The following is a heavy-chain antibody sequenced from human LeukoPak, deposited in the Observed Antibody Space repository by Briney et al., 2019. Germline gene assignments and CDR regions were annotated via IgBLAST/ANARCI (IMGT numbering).Heavy chain of an antibody. Sequence: GGSLRLSCAASGSTFSSYSMNWVRQAPGKGLEWVSYISSSSSTIYYAGSVKGRFTISRDNAKNSLYLQMNSLRAEDTAVYYCARDPNPMVRGVRWGQGTLVTVSS. CDR1: GSTFSSYS. J-gene: IGHJ4*02. CDR2: ISSSSSTI. V-gene: IGHV3-48*04. CDR3: ARDPNPMVRGVR. D-gene: IGHD3-10*01.